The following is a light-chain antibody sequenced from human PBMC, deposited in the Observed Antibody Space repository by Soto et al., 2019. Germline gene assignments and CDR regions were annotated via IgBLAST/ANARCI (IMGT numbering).Light chain of an antibody. J-gene: IGLJ3*02. CDR1: SSDVGGYNY. Sequence: QSVLTQPASVSGSPGRSITISCTGASSDVGGYNYVSWYQHHPVKAPKLMIYEVSNRPSGVSDRFSGSRSGNTASLTISGLQAEDESDYYCISYTSSTTWALGGAT. V-gene: IGLV2-14*01. CDR3: ISYTSSTTWA. CDR2: EVS.